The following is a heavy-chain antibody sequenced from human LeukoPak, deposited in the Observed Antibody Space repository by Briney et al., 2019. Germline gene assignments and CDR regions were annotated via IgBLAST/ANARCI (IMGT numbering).Heavy chain of an antibody. CDR1: GFTFSSYG. V-gene: IGHV3-30*02. Sequence: GGSLRLSCAASGFTFSSYGMHWVRQAPGKGLEWVAFIRYDGSNKYYADSVKGRFTISRDNSKNTLYLQMNSLRAEDTAVYYCARARKSGGITMIRGVKDRGWFDPWGQGTLVTVSS. CDR3: ARARKSGGITMIRGVKDRGWFDP. J-gene: IGHJ5*02. CDR2: IRYDGSNK. D-gene: IGHD3-10*01.